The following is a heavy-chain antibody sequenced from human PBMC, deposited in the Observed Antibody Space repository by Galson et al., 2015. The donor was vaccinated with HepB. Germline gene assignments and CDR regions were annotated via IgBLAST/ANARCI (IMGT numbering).Heavy chain of an antibody. J-gene: IGHJ4*02. CDR3: AKDIYERGAGIGGTLDY. CDR2: ISWNSGSL. CDR1: GFSFDDYA. V-gene: IGHV3-9*01. D-gene: IGHD1-14*01. Sequence: SLRLSCAASGFSFDDYATHWVRQAPGRGLEWVSGISWNSGSLGYADSVKGRFTISRDNAKNSLYLQMNSLRAEDTALYYCAKDIYERGAGIGGTLDYWGQGTLVTVSS.